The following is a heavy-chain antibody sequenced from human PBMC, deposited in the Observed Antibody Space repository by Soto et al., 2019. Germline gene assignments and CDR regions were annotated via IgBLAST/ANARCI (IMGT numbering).Heavy chain of an antibody. CDR2: IYYSGST. CDR1: GGSISSGGYY. CDR3: ARAEEGRFLDRALIDY. V-gene: IGHV4-31*03. D-gene: IGHD3-3*01. J-gene: IGHJ4*02. Sequence: SETLSLTCTVSGGSISSGGYYWSWIRQHPGKGLEWIGYIYYSGSTYYNPSLKSRVTISVDTSKNQFSLKLSSVTAADTAVYYCARAEEGRFLDRALIDYWGQGTLVTVSS.